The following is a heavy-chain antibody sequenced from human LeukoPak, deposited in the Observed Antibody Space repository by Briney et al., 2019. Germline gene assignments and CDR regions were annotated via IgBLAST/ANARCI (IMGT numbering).Heavy chain of an antibody. D-gene: IGHD3-16*01. CDR1: GGTFSSYA. V-gene: IGHV1-69*05. Sequence: ASVKVSCKASGGTFSSYAISWVRQAPGQGVEWVGGIIHIFGTAHYAQKFQGRVTITTDESTSTAYMELSRLRSEDTAVYYCARGDEVIATPGGWFDPWGQGTLVTVSS. J-gene: IGHJ5*02. CDR3: ARGDEVIATPGGWFDP. CDR2: IIHIFGTA.